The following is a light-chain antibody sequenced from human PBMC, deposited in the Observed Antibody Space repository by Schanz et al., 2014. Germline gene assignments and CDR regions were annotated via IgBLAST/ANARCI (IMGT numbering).Light chain of an antibody. CDR3: SSHGGSRV. J-gene: IGLJ3*02. V-gene: IGLV2-8*01. CDR2: DVS. Sequence: QSALTQPASMSGSPGQSITISCNGSSSDIGGYDYVSWYQQHPGKAPKLMIYDVSKRPSGVPDRFSGSKSGNTASLTISGLQAEDEADYYCSSHGGSRVFGGGTKLTVL. CDR1: SSDIGGYDY.